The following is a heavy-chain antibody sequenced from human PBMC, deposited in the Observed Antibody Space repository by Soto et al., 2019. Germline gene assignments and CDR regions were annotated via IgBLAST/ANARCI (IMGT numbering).Heavy chain of an antibody. J-gene: IGHJ6*02. CDR1: GGSISSYY. V-gene: IGHV4-59*08. CDR2: IYYSGST. D-gene: IGHD3-22*01. CDR3: ARHLVSSGSPCGMDV. Sequence: SETLSLTCTVSGGSISSYYWSWIRQPPGKGLEWIGYIYYSGSTNYNPSLKSRVTISVDTSKNQFSLKLSSETAADTAVYYCARHLVSSGSPCGMDVWGQGTTVTVSS.